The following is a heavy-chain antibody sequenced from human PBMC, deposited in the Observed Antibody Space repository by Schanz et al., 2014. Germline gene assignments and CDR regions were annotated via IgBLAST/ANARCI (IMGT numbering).Heavy chain of an antibody. D-gene: IGHD2-15*01. CDR3: AKDIGGAVAAPVYDS. CDR2: ISYDGNEK. Sequence: QVQLVESGGGVVQPGKSLRLSCAASGFAFSDYGMHWVRQAPGKGLEWVAFISYDGNEKHYPDSVKGRFTISRDNSRNTLDLQMSSLRADDTALYYCAKDIGGAVAAPVYDSWGQGTLVTVSS. V-gene: IGHV3-30*18. CDR1: GFAFSDYG. J-gene: IGHJ4*02.